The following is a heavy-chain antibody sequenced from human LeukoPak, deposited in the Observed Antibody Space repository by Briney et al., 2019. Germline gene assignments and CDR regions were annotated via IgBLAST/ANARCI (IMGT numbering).Heavy chain of an antibody. Sequence: GESLKISCKASGYSFSHYWIGWVRQMPGKGLEWMGIVYPGDSETRYSPSFQGQVTISADKSSRTAYLQWSSLKASDTAMYFCARSRYRSASFDYWGQGTLVAVSS. V-gene: IGHV5-51*01. CDR2: VYPGDSET. D-gene: IGHD6-19*01. CDR3: ARSRYRSASFDY. CDR1: GYSFSHYW. J-gene: IGHJ4*02.